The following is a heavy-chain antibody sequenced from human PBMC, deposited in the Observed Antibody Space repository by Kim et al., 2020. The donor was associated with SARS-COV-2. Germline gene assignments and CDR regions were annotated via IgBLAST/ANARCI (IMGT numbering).Heavy chain of an antibody. Sequence: GGSLRLSCVVSGFSFSGYDMNWVRQAPGKGLEWVSYIRNSGSTIWYADSVKGRFTISRDNAKNSLYLQMNSLSDEDTAVYYCATVGLLGAYNMDVWGQGTTVTVSS. CDR1: GFSFSGYD. J-gene: IGHJ6*02. CDR2: IRNSGSTI. D-gene: IGHD3-16*01. V-gene: IGHV3-48*02. CDR3: ATVGLLGAYNMDV.